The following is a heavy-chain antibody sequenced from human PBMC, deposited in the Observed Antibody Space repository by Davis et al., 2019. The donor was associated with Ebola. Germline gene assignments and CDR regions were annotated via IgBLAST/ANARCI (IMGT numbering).Heavy chain of an antibody. D-gene: IGHD2-15*01. CDR3: ASGWFFN. Sequence: ASVKVSCKASGGTFSSYTISWVRQAPGQGLEWMGIINPSGGSTSYAQKFQGRVTMTRDTSTSTVYMELSSLRSEDTAVYYCASGWFFNWGQGTLVTVSS. CDR1: GGTFSSYT. J-gene: IGHJ4*02. V-gene: IGHV1-46*01. CDR2: INPSGGST.